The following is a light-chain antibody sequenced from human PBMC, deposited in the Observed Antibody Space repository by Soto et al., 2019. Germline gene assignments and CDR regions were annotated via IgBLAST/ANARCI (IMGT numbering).Light chain of an antibody. Sequence: EIVMTQSPATLSVSPGERATLSCRASQSVSSNLAWYQVKPGQAPRLLIYGASTRATGIPARFSGSGSGTEFTLTISSLQSEDFAVYYCQQYDNGWTFGKGTKVEIK. CDR2: GAS. CDR3: QQYDNGWT. J-gene: IGKJ1*01. V-gene: IGKV3-15*01. CDR1: QSVSSN.